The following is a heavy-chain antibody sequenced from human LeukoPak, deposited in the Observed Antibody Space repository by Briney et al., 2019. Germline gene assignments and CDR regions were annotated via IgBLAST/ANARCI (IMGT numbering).Heavy chain of an antibody. D-gene: IGHD3-10*01. V-gene: IGHV4-39*01. CDR3: ARLGLGLLWFGMNY. CDR1: GGSISSSSYY. Sequence: PSETLSLTCTVSGGSISSSSYYWGWIRQPPGKGLEWIGSIYYSGSTYYNPSLKSRVTISVDTSKNQFSLKLSSVTAADTAVYYCARLGLGLLWFGMNYWGQGALVTVSS. CDR2: IYYSGST. J-gene: IGHJ4*02.